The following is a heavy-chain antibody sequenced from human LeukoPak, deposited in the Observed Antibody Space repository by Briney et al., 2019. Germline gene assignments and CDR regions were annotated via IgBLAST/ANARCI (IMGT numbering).Heavy chain of an antibody. CDR1: GYTFISQY. Sequence: ASVKVSCKASGYTFISQYMHWVRQAPGQGLEWMGIINPNGGSTRYAQKFQGRVTMTRDMSTSTVYMELSSLRSEDTAVYYCARGRGYCSGGSCYLFDYWGQGTLVTVSS. CDR2: INPNGGST. CDR3: ARGRGYCSGGSCYLFDY. V-gene: IGHV1-46*01. J-gene: IGHJ4*02. D-gene: IGHD2-15*01.